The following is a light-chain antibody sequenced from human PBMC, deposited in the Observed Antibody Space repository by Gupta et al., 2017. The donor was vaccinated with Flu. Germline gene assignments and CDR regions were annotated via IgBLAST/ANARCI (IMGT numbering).Light chain of an antibody. V-gene: IGLV2-11*01. CDR3: CSFAGGSYV. Sequence: SALTQPRSASGSPGQPVTISCTGTSSDVGGYNYVSWSQQHPGKAPKLLIYAVTKRPSGVPDRFSGSKSGNTASLTISGLQAEDEADYYCCSFAGGSYVFGTVTEVTVL. CDR2: AVT. J-gene: IGLJ1*01. CDR1: SSDVGGYNY.